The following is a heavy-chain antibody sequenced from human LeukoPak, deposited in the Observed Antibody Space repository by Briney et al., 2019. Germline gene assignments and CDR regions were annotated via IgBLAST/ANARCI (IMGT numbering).Heavy chain of an antibody. D-gene: IGHD6-19*01. J-gene: IGHJ4*02. CDR3: ARGRIAVAGDFDY. CDR1: GGSFSGYY. CDR2: INHSGST. Sequence: SETLSLTCAVYGGSFSGYYWSWIRQPPGKGLEWIGEINHSGSTNYNPSLKSRVTISVDTPKNQFSLKLSSVTAADTAVYYCARGRIAVAGDFDYWGQGTLVTVSS. V-gene: IGHV4-34*01.